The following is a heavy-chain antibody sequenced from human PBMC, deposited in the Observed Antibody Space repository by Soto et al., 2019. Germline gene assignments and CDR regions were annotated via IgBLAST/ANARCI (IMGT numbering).Heavy chain of an antibody. CDR1: GGSFSGYY. V-gene: IGHV4-34*01. D-gene: IGHD2-2*01. CDR3: ARARDIVVVPAAYYYYGMDV. CDR2: INHSGST. Sequence: SETLSLTCAVYGGSFSGYYWSWIRQPPGKGLEWIGEINHSGSTNYNPSLKSRVTISVDTSKNQFSLKLSSVTAADPAVYYSARARDIVVVPAAYYYYGMDVWGRGTTVTVSS. J-gene: IGHJ6*02.